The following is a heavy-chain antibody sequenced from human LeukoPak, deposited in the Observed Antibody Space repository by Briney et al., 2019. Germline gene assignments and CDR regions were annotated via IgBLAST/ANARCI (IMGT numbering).Heavy chain of an antibody. CDR2: INPSGGST. J-gene: IGHJ6*02. CDR3: ARGDIVVVTAQAPGYYYYGMDV. CDR1: GYTFTSYY. D-gene: IGHD2-21*02. V-gene: IGHV1-46*01. Sequence: ASVKVFCKASGYTFTSYYMHWVRQAPGQGLEWMGIINPSGGSTSYAQKFQGRVTMTRDTSTSTVYMELSSLRSEDTAVYYCARGDIVVVTAQAPGYYYYGMDVWGQGTTVTVSS.